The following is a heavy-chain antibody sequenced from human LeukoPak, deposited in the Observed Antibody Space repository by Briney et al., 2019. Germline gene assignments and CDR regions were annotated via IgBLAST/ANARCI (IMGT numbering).Heavy chain of an antibody. J-gene: IGHJ3*01. D-gene: IGHD3-22*01. CDR2: IYHSGST. Sequence: SETLSLTCTVSGYSISSGYYWGWIRPPPGKGLEWIGSIYHSGSTYYNPSLKSRVTISVDTSKNQFSLKLSSVTAADTAVYYCAKSTYYYDTFVNAFDLWGQGTVVTVSS. CDR1: GYSISSGYY. V-gene: IGHV4-38-2*02. CDR3: AKSTYYYDTFVNAFDL.